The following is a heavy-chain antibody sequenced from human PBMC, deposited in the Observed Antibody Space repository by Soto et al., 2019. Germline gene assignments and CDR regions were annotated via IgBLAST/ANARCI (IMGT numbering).Heavy chain of an antibody. CDR3: ARDIVLSFYYRHRPRYYGMDF. CDR1: GGTFSSSA. CDR2: IIPIFGTA. Sequence: SVKLSCKASGGTFSSSAISCGRQAPGQGLEWMGGIIPIFGTANYAQKFQGRVTITADKYRSTAYMELSSLRSEDTAVYYCARDIVLSFYYRHRPRYYGMDFRGPRPMLTGFS. J-gene: IGHJ6*02. D-gene: IGHD3-22*01. V-gene: IGHV1-69*06.